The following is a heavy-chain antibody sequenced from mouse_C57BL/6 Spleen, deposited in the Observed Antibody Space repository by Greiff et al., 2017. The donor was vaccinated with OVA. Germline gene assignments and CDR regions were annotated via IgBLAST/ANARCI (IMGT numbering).Heavy chain of an antibody. Sequence: QVQLQQPGAELVKPGASVKLSCKASGYTFTSYWMQWVKQRPGQGLEWIGEIDPSDSYTNYNQKFKGKATLTVDTSSSTAYMQLSSLTSEDSAVYYGARSEYDGSGFAYGGQGTLVTVSA. J-gene: IGHJ3*01. CDR1: GYTFTSYW. D-gene: IGHD1-1*01. V-gene: IGHV1-50*01. CDR2: IDPSDSYT. CDR3: ARSEYDGSGFAY.